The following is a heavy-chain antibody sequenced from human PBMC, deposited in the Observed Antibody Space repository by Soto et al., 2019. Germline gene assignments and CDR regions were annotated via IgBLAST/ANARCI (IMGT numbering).Heavy chain of an antibody. V-gene: IGHV3-11*01. CDR1: GFTFSDYY. CDR2: ISSSGSRT. D-gene: IGHD2-15*01. CDR3: AREMADIVVVVPATETTSVFDI. Sequence: QVQLVESGGGLVKPGGSLRLCCAASGFTFSDYYMTWIRQAPGKGLEWVSYISSSGSRTYYADSVKGRFTISRDNAKNSLELQMNRLRAAVTTVYYCAREMADIVVVVPATETTSVFDIWGQGTLVTVSS. J-gene: IGHJ3*02.